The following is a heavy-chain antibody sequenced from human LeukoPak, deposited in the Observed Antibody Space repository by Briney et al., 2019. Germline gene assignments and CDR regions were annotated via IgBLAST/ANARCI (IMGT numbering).Heavy chain of an antibody. CDR3: ARGGGASSGWYYY. J-gene: IGHJ4*02. D-gene: IGHD6-19*01. V-gene: IGHV4-34*01. CDR1: GGSFSGYY. CDR2: INHSGST. Sequence: PSETLSLTCAVYGGSFSGYYWSWIRPPPGKGLEWIGEINHSGSTNYTPSLKSRVTISVDTSKNQFSLKLSSVTAADTAVYYCARGGGASSGWYYYWGQGTLVTVSS.